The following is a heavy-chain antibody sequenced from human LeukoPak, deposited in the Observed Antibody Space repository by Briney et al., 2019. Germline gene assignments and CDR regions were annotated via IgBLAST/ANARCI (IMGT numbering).Heavy chain of an antibody. CDR3: ARGRPVGHWFDP. CDR2: INHSGST. V-gene: IGHV4-34*01. CDR1: GGSFSGYY. Sequence: PSETLSLTCAVYGGSFSGYYWSWIRQPPGKGLEWIGEINHSGSTNYNPSLKSRVTIPVDTSKNQFSLKLSSVTAADTAVYYCARGRPVGHWFDPWGQGTLVTVSS. J-gene: IGHJ5*02.